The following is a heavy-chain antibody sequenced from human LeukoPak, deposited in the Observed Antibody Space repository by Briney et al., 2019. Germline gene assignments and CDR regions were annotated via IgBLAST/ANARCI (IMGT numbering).Heavy chain of an antibody. D-gene: IGHD3-22*01. CDR3: ATLGGLYYESHGYPDFDH. CDR1: GASLSPYY. V-gene: IGHV4-34*01. CDR2: VNQSGST. Sequence: PSETLSLTCTVSGASLSPYYWSWIRQPPGGGLEWLGEVNQSGSTNYNPSLKSRVTISVEKFKNQFSLKLTSVTAADTAMYYCATLGGLYYESHGYPDFDHWGQGTLVTVSS. J-gene: IGHJ4*02.